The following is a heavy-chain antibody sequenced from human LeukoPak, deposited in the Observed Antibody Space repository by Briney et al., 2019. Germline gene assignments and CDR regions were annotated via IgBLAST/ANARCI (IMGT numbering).Heavy chain of an antibody. D-gene: IGHD2-2*01. J-gene: IGHJ5*02. CDR2: INQDGSEK. V-gene: IGHV3-7*01. Sequence: GGSLRLSCAASGFTFSSYWMSWVRQAPGKGLEWVANINQDGSEKYYMDSVKGRFTISRDNAKNSLYLQMNSLRAEDTAVYYCARDDCSSISCYHNWFDPWGQGTLVTVSS. CDR3: ARDDCSSISCYHNWFDP. CDR1: GFTFSSYW.